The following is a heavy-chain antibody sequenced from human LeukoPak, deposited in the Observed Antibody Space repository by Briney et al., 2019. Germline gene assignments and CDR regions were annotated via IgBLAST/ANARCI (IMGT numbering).Heavy chain of an antibody. J-gene: IGHJ6*03. D-gene: IGHD3-10*01. V-gene: IGHV5-51*01. CDR2: IYPGYYDI. CDR3: ARHESGTMVQGVVWHYFYMDV. Sequence: GESLKTSWNGSGYSFTDYWIGWVRQIPGKGLGWMGIIYPGYYDIIHSPPFQGQVTISADKSLSTAYLQWSSLKAADTAIYYCARHESGTMVQGVVWHYFYMDVWGKGTTVTVA. CDR1: GYSFTDYW.